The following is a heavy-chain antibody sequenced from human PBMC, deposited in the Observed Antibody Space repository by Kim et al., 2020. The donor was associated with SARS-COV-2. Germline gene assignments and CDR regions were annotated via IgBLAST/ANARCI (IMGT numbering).Heavy chain of an antibody. D-gene: IGHD3-10*01. V-gene: IGHV4-59*01. J-gene: IGHJ6*02. Sequence: NYHPSLKSRVTISRDTSKNQFSLRLTSVTAADTAVYYCATALRGGDYYGLDVWGQGTTVTVSS. CDR3: ATALRGGDYYGLDV.